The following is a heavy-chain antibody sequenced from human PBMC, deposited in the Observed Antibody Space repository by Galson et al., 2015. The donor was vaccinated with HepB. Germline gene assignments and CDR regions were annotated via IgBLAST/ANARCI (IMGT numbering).Heavy chain of an antibody. J-gene: IGHJ4*02. CDR1: GFTFSSYA. CDR2: ISYDGSNK. V-gene: IGHV3-30-3*01. Sequence: SLRLSCAASGFTFSSYAMHWVRQAPGKGLEWVAVISYDGSNKYYADSVKGRFTISRDNSKNTLYLQMNSLRAEDTAVYYCARGSYSSGFDYWGQGTLVTVSS. D-gene: IGHD6-19*01. CDR3: ARGSYSSGFDY.